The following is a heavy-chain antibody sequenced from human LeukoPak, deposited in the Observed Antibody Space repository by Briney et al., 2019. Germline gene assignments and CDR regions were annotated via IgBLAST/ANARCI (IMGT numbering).Heavy chain of an antibody. CDR3: ARQVYDILTGYQDYFDY. D-gene: IGHD3-9*01. V-gene: IGHV5-51*01. Sequence: GESLKISCKGSGYSFTSYWIGWVRQMPGKGLEWMGIIYPGDSDTRYSPSFQGQVTISADKSISTAYLQWSSLKASGTAMHYCARQVYDILTGYQDYFDYWGQGTLVTVSS. CDR1: GYSFTSYW. J-gene: IGHJ4*02. CDR2: IYPGDSDT.